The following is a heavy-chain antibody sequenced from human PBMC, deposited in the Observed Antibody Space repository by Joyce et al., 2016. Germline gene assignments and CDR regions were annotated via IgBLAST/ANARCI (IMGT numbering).Heavy chain of an antibody. J-gene: IGHJ4*02. CDR2: IDYTVST. CDR1: GGSSSSGSYS. V-gene: IGHV4-31*03. CDR3: ARVSADYFDY. Sequence: QVQLQESGPGLVKPSQTLSLTCNVSGGSSSSGSYSCGWIRQHPGKGLEWIGYIDYTVSTYYNPSLNSRVTISVHTSNIRFSLRLSSVTAADTAVYYCARVSADYFDYWGQRTLVTVSS.